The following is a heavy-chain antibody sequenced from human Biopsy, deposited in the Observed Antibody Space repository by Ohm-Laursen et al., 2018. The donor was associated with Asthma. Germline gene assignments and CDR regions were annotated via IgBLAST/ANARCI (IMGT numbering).Heavy chain of an antibody. V-gene: IGHV4-39*01. CDR2: IYYSGTT. CDR3: VRGSSSWHHGPFHYYYGLDV. J-gene: IGHJ6*02. Sequence: SETLSLTCSLSSGSGGYMRSGNYYWGWIRQPPGKGLEWIGRIYYSGTTYYNPSLRSRATVSADTSKNQFSLKLTSVTAADTAVYYCVRGSSSWHHGPFHYYYGLDVWGQGTTATVSS. D-gene: IGHD6-13*01. CDR1: SGSGGYMRSGNYY.